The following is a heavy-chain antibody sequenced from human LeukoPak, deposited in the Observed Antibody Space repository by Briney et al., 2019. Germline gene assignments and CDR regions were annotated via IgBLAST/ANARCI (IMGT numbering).Heavy chain of an antibody. V-gene: IGHV1-69*13. Sequence: GASVKLSCKAPGGTFSSYAISWVRQAPGQGLEWMGGIIPIFGTANYAQKFQGRVTITADESTSTAYMELSSLRSEDTAVYYCARAYDILPGGEYYFDYWGQGTLVTVSS. CDR2: IIPIFGTA. CDR1: GGTFSSYA. D-gene: IGHD3-9*01. CDR3: ARAYDILPGGEYYFDY. J-gene: IGHJ4*02.